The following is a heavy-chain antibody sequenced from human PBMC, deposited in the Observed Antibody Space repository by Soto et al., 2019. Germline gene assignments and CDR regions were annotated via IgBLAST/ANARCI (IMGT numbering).Heavy chain of an antibody. D-gene: IGHD3-22*01. CDR1: GGSFSGYY. CDR3: ARGPEYYYGGSGYVDY. CDR2: INHGGST. Sequence: QVQLQQWGAGLLKPSETLSLTCAVYGGSFSGYYWNWIRQPPGKGLEWIGEINHGGSTNYNPSLKSRVTISLDTSKNQFSRKLSSVTAADTSVYYCARGPEYYYGGSGYVDYWGQGALVTVSS. V-gene: IGHV4-34*01. J-gene: IGHJ4*02.